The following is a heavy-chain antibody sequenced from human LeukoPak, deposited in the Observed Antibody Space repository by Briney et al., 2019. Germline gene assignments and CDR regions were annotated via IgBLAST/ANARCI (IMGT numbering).Heavy chain of an antibody. CDR2: INSDGSWT. V-gene: IGHV3-74*01. D-gene: IGHD4-17*01. CDR1: GNYW. CDR3: AKSTVTTDY. Sequence: GGSLRLSCAASGNYWMHWVRQVPGKGLVWVSHINSDGSWTSYADSVKGRFTISKDNAKNTVYLQMNSLRAEDTAVYYCAKSTVTTDYWGQGTLVTVSS. J-gene: IGHJ4*02.